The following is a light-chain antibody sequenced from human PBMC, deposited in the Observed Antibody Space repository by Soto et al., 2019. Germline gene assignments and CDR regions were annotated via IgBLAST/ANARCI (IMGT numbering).Light chain of an antibody. Sequence: DIQMTQSPSTLSASIGDTVTITCRASQTISGWLAWYQQRPGKAPNLLIFDASTLESGVPSRFSGSGSGTTFTLTISSLQSDDFATYYCQKHNGAPLTFGGGTKVEIK. J-gene: IGKJ4*01. CDR2: DAS. CDR1: QTISGW. V-gene: IGKV1-5*01. CDR3: QKHNGAPLT.